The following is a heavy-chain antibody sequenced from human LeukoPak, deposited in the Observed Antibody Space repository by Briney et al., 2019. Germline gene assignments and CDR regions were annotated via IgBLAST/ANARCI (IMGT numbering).Heavy chain of an antibody. V-gene: IGHV4-61*02. D-gene: IGHD2-2*01. CDR1: GGSISSGSYY. Sequence: SETLSLTCTVSGGSISSGSYYWSWIRQPAGKGLEWIGRIYTSGSTNYNPSLKSRVTISVDTSKNQFSLKLSSVTAADTAVYYCARADCSSTSCPFLYYYCMDVWGKGTTVTVSS. CDR2: IYTSGST. J-gene: IGHJ6*03. CDR3: ARADCSSTSCPFLYYYCMDV.